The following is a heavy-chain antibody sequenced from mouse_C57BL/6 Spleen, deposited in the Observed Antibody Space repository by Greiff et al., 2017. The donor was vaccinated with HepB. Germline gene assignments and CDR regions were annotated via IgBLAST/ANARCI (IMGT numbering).Heavy chain of an antibody. CDR2: IHPNSGST. D-gene: IGHD1-1*01. J-gene: IGHJ2*01. CDR3: ARRSHYGSSFDY. CDR1: GYTFTSYW. Sequence: VQLQQPGAELVKPGASVKLSCKASGYTFTSYWMHWVKQRPGQGLEWIGMIHPNSGSTNYNEKFKSKATLTVDKSSSTAYMQLSSLTSEDSAVYYCARRSHYGSSFDYWGQGTTLTVSS. V-gene: IGHV1-64*01.